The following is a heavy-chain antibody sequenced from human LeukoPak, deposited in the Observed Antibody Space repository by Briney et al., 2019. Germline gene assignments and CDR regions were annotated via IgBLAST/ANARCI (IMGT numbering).Heavy chain of an antibody. CDR1: GGSISSHY. Sequence: SETLSLTCTVSGGSISSHYWSWIRQPPGKGLEWIGYIYYSGSTNYNPSLKSRVTISVDTSKNQFSLKLSSVTAADTAVYYCARHYQYYMDVWGKGTTVTVSS. CDR3: ARHYQYYMDV. V-gene: IGHV4-59*08. D-gene: IGHD3-16*02. J-gene: IGHJ6*03. CDR2: IYYSGST.